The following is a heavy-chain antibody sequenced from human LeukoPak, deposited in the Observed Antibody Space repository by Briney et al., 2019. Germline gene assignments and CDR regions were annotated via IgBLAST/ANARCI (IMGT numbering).Heavy chain of an antibody. Sequence: GASVKVSCKASGYTFTGYYMHWVRQAPGQGLEWMGRIIPIFGTANYAQKFQGRVTITTDESTSTAYMELSSLRSEDTAVYYCARVVGGSLGWYFDLWGRGTLVTVSS. D-gene: IGHD4-23*01. CDR3: ARVVGGSLGWYFDL. J-gene: IGHJ2*01. CDR2: IIPIFGTA. CDR1: GYTFTGYY. V-gene: IGHV1-69*05.